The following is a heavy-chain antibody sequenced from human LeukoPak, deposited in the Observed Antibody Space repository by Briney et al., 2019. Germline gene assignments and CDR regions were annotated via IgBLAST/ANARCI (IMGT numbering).Heavy chain of an antibody. J-gene: IGHJ5*02. CDR1: GSTFTDYY. Sequence: GASVKVSCKASGSTFTDYYMHWVRQAPGQGLEWMGWINPNSGGTKYAQAFQGRVTMTRDTSISTAYMELSRLRSDDTAVYYCAKQWAQWLAQPNWFDPWGQGTLVTVSS. CDR3: AKQWAQWLAQPNWFDP. V-gene: IGHV1-2*02. D-gene: IGHD6-19*01. CDR2: INPNSGGT.